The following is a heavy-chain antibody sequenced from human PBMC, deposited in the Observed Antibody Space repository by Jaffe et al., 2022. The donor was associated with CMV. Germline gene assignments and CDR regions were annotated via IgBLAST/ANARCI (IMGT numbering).Heavy chain of an antibody. J-gene: IGHJ4*02. CDR1: GGSVSRSRYY. Sequence: QLQLQESGPGLVKPSETLSLTCTVSGGSVSRSRYYWGWIRQAPGKGLEWIGTIYYIGRTYYNSSLKSRVTISVDTSNNQFSLKLSSVTAADTAVYFCARYSSASGGLSYFDYWGQGTLVTVSS. D-gene: IGHD6-19*01. CDR3: ARYSSASGGLSYFDY. CDR2: IYYIGRT. V-gene: IGHV4-39*01.